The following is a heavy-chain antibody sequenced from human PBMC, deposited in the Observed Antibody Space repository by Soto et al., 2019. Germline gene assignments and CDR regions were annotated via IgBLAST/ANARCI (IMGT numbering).Heavy chain of an antibody. CDR3: VKDGRPYCSGGSCYQIPNWFDP. CDR2: ISSNGGST. Sequence: GGSLRLSCSASGFTFSSYAMHWVRQAPGKGLEYVSAISSNGGSTYYADSVKGRFTISRDNSKNTLYLQMSSLRAEDTAVYYCVKDGRPYCSGGSCYQIPNWFDPWGQGTLVTVSS. J-gene: IGHJ5*02. CDR1: GFTFSSYA. V-gene: IGHV3-64D*06. D-gene: IGHD2-15*01.